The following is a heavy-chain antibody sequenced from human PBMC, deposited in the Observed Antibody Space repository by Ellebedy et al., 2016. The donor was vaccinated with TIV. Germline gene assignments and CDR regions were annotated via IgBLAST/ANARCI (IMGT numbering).Heavy chain of an antibody. V-gene: IGHV4-61*02. J-gene: IGHJ6*02. CDR1: GGSISSGGYY. Sequence: MPSETLSLTCTVSGGSISSGGYYWSWIRQPAGKGLEWIGRIYTSGSTNYNPSLKSRVTMSVDTSKNQFSLKLSSVTAADTAVYYCARAGSGSYYKEPDYYYYGMDVWGQGTTVTVSS. D-gene: IGHD3-10*01. CDR3: ARAGSGSYYKEPDYYYYGMDV. CDR2: IYTSGST.